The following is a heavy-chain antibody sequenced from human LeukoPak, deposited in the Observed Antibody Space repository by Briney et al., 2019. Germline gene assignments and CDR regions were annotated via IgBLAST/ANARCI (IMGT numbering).Heavy chain of an antibody. V-gene: IGHV4-34*01. CDR2: INHSGST. CDR1: GGSFSGYY. J-gene: IGHJ4*02. Sequence: SETLSLTCAVYGGSFSGYYWSWIRQPPGKGLEWIGEINHSGSTNYNPSLKSRVTISVDTSKNQFSLKLSSVTAADTAVYYCARGPTYYDLWSGYYHSYFDYWGQGTLVTVSS. D-gene: IGHD3-3*01. CDR3: ARGPTYYDLWSGYYHSYFDY.